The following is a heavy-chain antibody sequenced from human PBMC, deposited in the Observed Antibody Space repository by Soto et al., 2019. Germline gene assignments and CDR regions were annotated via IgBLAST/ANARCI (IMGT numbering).Heavy chain of an antibody. J-gene: IGHJ4*02. Sequence: QVQLVQSGAEVKKPGSSVKVSCKASGGTFSSYAISWVRQAPGQGLEWMGGIIPIFGTANYAQKLQGRVTMTTDTSTSTAYMELRSLRSDDTAVYYCATGGYGDPTSSFDYWGQGTLVTVSS. V-gene: IGHV1-69*05. CDR2: IIPIFGTA. CDR3: ATGGYGDPTSSFDY. CDR1: GGTFSSYA. D-gene: IGHD3-16*01.